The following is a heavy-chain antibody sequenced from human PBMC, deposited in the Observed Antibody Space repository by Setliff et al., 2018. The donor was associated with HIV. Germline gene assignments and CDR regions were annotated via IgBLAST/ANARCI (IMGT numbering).Heavy chain of an antibody. CDR2: IYHSGST. J-gene: IGHJ5*02. D-gene: IGHD3-10*01. CDR3: ARDLLLWPLTGNWIDP. CDR1: GYSISSGYY. V-gene: IGHV4-38-2*02. Sequence: SETLSLTCTVSGYSISSGYYWGWIRQPPGKGLEWIGSIYHSGSTYYNPSLKSRVTISVDTSKNQFSLKLSSVTAADTAVYYCARDLLLWPLTGNWIDPWGQGTLVTVSS.